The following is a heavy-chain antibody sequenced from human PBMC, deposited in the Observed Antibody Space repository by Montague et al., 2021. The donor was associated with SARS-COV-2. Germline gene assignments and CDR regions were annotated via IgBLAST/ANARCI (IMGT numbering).Heavy chain of an antibody. V-gene: IGHV4-59*02. CDR2: IYYSGGT. D-gene: IGHD3-3*01. CDR3: ARAGGFYDYWSGYSSSAGFFDP. J-gene: IGHJ5*02. Sequence: SETLSLTCTVSGGSVSSYYWSWIRQSPGKGLQWLGYIYYSGGTDYNPSLKSRVTMSVDTSKNQLSLRLNSVTTADTAVYFCARAGGFYDYWSGYSSSAGFFDPWGQGILATVSS. CDR1: GGSVSSYY.